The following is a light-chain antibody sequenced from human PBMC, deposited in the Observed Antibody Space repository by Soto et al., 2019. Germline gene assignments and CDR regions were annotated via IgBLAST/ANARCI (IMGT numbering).Light chain of an antibody. CDR1: QRVRSNY. CDR2: GAF. V-gene: IGKV3-20*01. Sequence: EIVLTQSPGTLSSSPGERATLSCRASQRVRSNYVAWYQQKPGQPPRLLIYGAFTRATGIPDRFSGSGSGTDFTLTISRLEPDDFAVYFCQRYGGSLPCTFGQGTKVEI. J-gene: IGKJ2*02. CDR3: QRYGGSLPCT.